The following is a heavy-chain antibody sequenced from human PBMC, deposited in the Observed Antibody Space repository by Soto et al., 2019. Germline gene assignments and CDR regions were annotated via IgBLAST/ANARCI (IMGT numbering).Heavy chain of an antibody. CDR1: GYTFTSYD. D-gene: IGHD5-12*01. Sequence: ASVKVSFKASGYTFTSYDINWVRQATGQGLEWMGWMNPNSGNTGYAQKFQGRVTMTRNTSISTAYMELGSLRSEDTAVYYCARRVRGLVIYSGYRKYYYYMDVWGKGTTVTVSS. J-gene: IGHJ6*03. CDR2: MNPNSGNT. CDR3: ARRVRGLVIYSGYRKYYYYMDV. V-gene: IGHV1-8*01.